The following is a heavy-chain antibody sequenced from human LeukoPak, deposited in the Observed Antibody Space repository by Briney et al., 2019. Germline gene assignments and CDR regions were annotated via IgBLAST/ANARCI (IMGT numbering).Heavy chain of an antibody. V-gene: IGHV1-2*02. CDR1: GYTFTGYY. CDR3: AIKLEFLVDFDV. Sequence: ASVKVSCKASGYTFTGYYLHWVRQAPGQGLEWMGWVNPNSGDTNYAQKFQGRVTMTRDTSITTAYMELSRLRSDDTAMNYCAIKLEFLVDFDVWGQGTVVTVSS. D-gene: IGHD3-3*02. J-gene: IGHJ3*01. CDR2: VNPNSGDT.